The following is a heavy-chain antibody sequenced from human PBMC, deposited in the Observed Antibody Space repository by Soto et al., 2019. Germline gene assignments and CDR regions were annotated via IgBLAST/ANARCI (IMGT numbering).Heavy chain of an antibody. D-gene: IGHD3-10*01. CDR2: IIPILGIA. CDR3: ARATMVRGVTGPAGEYFQH. Sequence: GASVKVSCKASGGTFSSYTISWVRQAPGQGLEWMGRIIPILGIANYAQKFQGRVTITADKSTSTAYMELSSLRSEDTAVYYCARATMVRGVTGPAGEYFQHWGQGTLGTVSS. V-gene: IGHV1-69*02. J-gene: IGHJ1*01. CDR1: GGTFSSYT.